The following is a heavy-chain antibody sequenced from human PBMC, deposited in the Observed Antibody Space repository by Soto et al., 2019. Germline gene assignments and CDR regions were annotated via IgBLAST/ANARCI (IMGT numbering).Heavy chain of an antibody. D-gene: IGHD2-2*01. CDR3: ARAIVVVPAAPSAYYYYYGMDV. Sequence: GASVKVSSKASGDTFTCYYMNWVRQAHGQVLEWMGWINPNSGGTNYAQKFQGWVTMTRDTSISTAYMELSRLRSDDTAVYYCARAIVVVPAAPSAYYYYYGMDVWGQGTTVTVS. CDR2: INPNSGGT. J-gene: IGHJ6*02. V-gene: IGHV1-2*04. CDR1: GDTFTCYY.